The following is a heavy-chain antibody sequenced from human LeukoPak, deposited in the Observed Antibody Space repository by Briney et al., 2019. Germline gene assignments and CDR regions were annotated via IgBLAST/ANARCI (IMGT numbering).Heavy chain of an antibody. D-gene: IGHD2-21*01. Sequence: PGGSLRLSCAASGFTFTNYWMHWVRQAPGMGLVWVSRLPPDELDIIYADSVKGRFTVSRDNAKNTVYLQMNNLRAEDTAVYYCVGTIAYWGSEYWGQGALVTVSS. V-gene: IGHV3-74*01. CDR3: VGTIAYWGSEY. CDR2: LPPDELDI. J-gene: IGHJ4*02. CDR1: GFTFTNYW.